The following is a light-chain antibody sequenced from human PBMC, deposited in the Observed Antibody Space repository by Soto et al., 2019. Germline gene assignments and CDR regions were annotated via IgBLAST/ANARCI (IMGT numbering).Light chain of an antibody. CDR2: GAS. Sequence: EVVLTQSPGTLSLSPGERATLSCRASQSVGSNFLAWYQQKPGQAPRLLIYGASNRATGIPDRFSGSGSGTDFTLTIGRLEPEDFTLYYCQQYATSPWTFGQGTEVEVK. V-gene: IGKV3-20*01. J-gene: IGKJ1*01. CDR3: QQYATSPWT. CDR1: QSVGSNF.